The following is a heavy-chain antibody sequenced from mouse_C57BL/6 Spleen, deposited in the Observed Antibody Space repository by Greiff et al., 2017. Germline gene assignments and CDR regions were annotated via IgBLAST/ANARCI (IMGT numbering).Heavy chain of an antibody. J-gene: IGHJ3*01. CDR2: IDPSDSDT. CDR1: GYTFTSYW. D-gene: IGHD1-1*01. CDR3: EREDYYGRSGGFAY. Sequence: VQLQQPGAELVRPGSSVKLSCKASGYTFTSYWMHWVKQRPIQGLEWIGNIDPSDSDTHYNQKFKDKATLTVDKSSSTAYMQHSSLTSEDSAVNYCEREDYYGRSGGFAYWGQGTLVTVSA. V-gene: IGHV1-52*01.